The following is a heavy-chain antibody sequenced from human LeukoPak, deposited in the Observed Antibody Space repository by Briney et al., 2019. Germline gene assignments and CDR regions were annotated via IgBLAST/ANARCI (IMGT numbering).Heavy chain of an antibody. Sequence: SETLSLTCTVSGGSITSYYWSWIRQPPGKGLEYIGYIYYSGSGNYNPSLEGRVTISVDTSKNQFSLKLNSVTAADTAVYYCASILYGANGFDFWGQGILVTVSS. V-gene: IGHV4-59*01. J-gene: IGHJ4*02. CDR1: GGSITSYY. D-gene: IGHD4/OR15-4a*01. CDR2: IYYSGSG. CDR3: ASILYGANGFDF.